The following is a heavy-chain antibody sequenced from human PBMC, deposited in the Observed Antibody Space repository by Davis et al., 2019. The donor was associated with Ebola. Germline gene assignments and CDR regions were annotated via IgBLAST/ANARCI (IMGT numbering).Heavy chain of an antibody. D-gene: IGHD6-13*01. V-gene: IGHV4-59*01. CDR2: IYYSGST. CDR1: GGSISSYY. Sequence: MPSETLSLTCTVSGGSISSYYWSWIRQPPGKGLEWIGYIYYSGSTNYNPSLKSRVTISVDTSKNQFSLKLSSVTAADTAVYYCARGRGIAAPRFDYWGQGTLVTVSS. CDR3: ARGRGIAAPRFDY. J-gene: IGHJ4*02.